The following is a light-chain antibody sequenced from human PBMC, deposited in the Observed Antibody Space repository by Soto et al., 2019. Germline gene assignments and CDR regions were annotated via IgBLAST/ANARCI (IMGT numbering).Light chain of an antibody. Sequence: DIQMTQSPSSLSASVGDRVTITCRASQTISTFLNWYQQKPGKAPKLLIFGASHLQSGVPSRFSGSGSGTQFTLTISGLAPEDFATYYCQQSYNTPALTFGGGTKVEIK. CDR1: QTISTF. J-gene: IGKJ4*01. CDR2: GAS. V-gene: IGKV1-39*01. CDR3: QQSYNTPALT.